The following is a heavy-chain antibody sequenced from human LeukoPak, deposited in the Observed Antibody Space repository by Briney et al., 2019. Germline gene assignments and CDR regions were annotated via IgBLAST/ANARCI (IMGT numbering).Heavy chain of an antibody. CDR3: ARDPWFGELSNNFDY. CDR1: GYTFTSYG. CDR2: ISAYNGNT. D-gene: IGHD3-10*01. V-gene: IGHV1-18*01. Sequence: ASVKVSCKASGYTFTSYGISWVRQAPGQGLEWMGWISAYNGNTNYAQKFQGRVTMTRDTSISTAYMELSRLRSDDTAVYYCARDPWFGELSNNFDYWGQGTLVTVSS. J-gene: IGHJ4*02.